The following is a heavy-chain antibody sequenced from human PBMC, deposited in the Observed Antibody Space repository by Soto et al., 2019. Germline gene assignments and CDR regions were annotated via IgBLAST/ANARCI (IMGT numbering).Heavy chain of an antibody. D-gene: IGHD1-26*01. CDR1: GGSLSGYY. CDR3: ARHHVRGRTIAGAAEF. V-gene: IGHV4-34*01. J-gene: IGHJ4*02. Sequence: QVQLQQRGAGLLKPSETLSLTCAVYGGSLSGYYWSWIRQPPGKALEWIGEINYSGNTNYNTSLKGRVTISVDTSKNQLFLNLSSVTAADTAMYYCARHHVRGRTIAGAAEFWGQGTLVTVSS. CDR2: INYSGNT.